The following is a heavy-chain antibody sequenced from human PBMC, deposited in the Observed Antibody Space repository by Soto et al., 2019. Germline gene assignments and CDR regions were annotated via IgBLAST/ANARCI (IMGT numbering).Heavy chain of an antibody. CDR2: LNHSGST. V-gene: IGHV4-34*01. Sequence: QVQLQQWGAGLLKPSETLSLTCAVYGGSFSGYYWSWIRQPPGKGLEWIGELNHSGSTNYNPSLKSRVTISVDTSKNQFSLKRSCVTAADTAVYYCARRGVCNAAPVLYYYYGMDVWGQGTTVTVSS. D-gene: IGHD6-13*01. CDR3: ARRGVCNAAPVLYYYYGMDV. CDR1: GGSFSGYY. J-gene: IGHJ6*02.